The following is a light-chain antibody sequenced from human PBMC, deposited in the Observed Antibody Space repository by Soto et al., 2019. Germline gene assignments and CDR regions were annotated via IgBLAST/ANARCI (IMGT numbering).Light chain of an antibody. CDR1: QSIDSW. J-gene: IGKJ2*01. Sequence: DIQMTQSPSTLSASVGDRDTNTCRASQSIDSWLAWFQQKPGKAPKLLIYKASNLESEVPSRFSGSGSGTEFTLTISSLQPDDFATYYCHQYNGYSYTFGQGTKVDIK. V-gene: IGKV1-5*03. CDR3: HQYNGYSYT. CDR2: KAS.